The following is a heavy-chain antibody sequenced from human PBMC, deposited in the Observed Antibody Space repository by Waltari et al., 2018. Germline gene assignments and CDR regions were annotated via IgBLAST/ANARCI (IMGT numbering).Heavy chain of an antibody. CDR2: IYRSGVT. Sequence: QVQLQESGPGLAKASQTLSLTCDVSGGSISNLNFYWSWIRQPAGKGLEWIGRIYRSGVTDYNPSLRGRATMFLDMSKNQFSLTVDSLIAADPAVYYCAVSPDTATSRAAFHFWGPGTTVSVSS. CDR3: AVSPDTATSRAAFHF. CDR1: GGSISNLNFY. D-gene: IGHD5-18*01. V-gene: IGHV4-61*02. J-gene: IGHJ6*02.